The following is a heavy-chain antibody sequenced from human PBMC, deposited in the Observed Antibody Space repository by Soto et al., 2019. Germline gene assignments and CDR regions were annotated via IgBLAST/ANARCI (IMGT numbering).Heavy chain of an antibody. CDR2: ISGSGGST. CDR3: ARDFSGYFHD. J-gene: IGHJ4*02. CDR1: GFTFSSYA. V-gene: IGHV3-23*01. Sequence: PGGSLRLSCAASGFTFSSYAMSWVRQAPEKGLEWVSTISGSGGSTYYADSVKGRFTISRDNSKNTLYLQMNSLRAEDTAVYYCARDFSGYFHDWCQGPLVTVAS. D-gene: IGHD3-3*01.